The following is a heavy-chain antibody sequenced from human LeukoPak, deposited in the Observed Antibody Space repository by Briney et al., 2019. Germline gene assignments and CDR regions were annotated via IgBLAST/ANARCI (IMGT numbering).Heavy chain of an antibody. CDR1: GFTFSSYG. D-gene: IGHD2-2*01. J-gene: IGHJ6*03. CDR3: AKAGYCSSTSCQLYYYYMDV. Sequence: GGSLRLSCAASGFTFSSYGMHWVRQAPGKGLEWVAFIRYDGSNKYYADSVKGRFTISRDNSKNTLYLQMNSLRAEDTAVYYCAKAGYCSSTSCQLYYYYMDVWGKGTTVTVSS. CDR2: IRYDGSNK. V-gene: IGHV3-30*02.